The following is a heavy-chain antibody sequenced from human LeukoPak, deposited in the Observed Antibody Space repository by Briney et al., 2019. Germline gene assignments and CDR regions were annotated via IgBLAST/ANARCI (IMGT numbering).Heavy chain of an antibody. V-gene: IGHV4-59*01. CDR3: ARVLGGHYFSGSFDY. D-gene: IGHD3-10*01. CDR2: IYYRGST. CDR1: GDSINNYY. Sequence: SETLSLTCTVSGDSINNYYWSWIRQPPGKGLEWIGYIYYRGSTNYNPSLKSRVTISLDTSKNQFSLRLSSVTAADTAVYYCARVLGGHYFSGSFDYWGQGTLVTVSS. J-gene: IGHJ4*02.